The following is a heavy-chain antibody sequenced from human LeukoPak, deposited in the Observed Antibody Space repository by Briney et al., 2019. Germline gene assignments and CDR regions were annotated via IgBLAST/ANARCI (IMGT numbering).Heavy chain of an antibody. CDR1: GFTVSSNY. J-gene: IGHJ4*02. CDR3: AGTYYYDSSGYYFPRY. V-gene: IGHV3-66*01. D-gene: IGHD3-22*01. CDR2: IYSGGST. Sequence: GGSLRLSCAASGFTVSSNYMSWVRQAPGKGLEWVSVIYSGGSTYYADSVKGRFTISRDNSKNTLYLQMNGLRAEDTAVYYCAGTYYYDSSGYYFPRYWGQGTLVTVSS.